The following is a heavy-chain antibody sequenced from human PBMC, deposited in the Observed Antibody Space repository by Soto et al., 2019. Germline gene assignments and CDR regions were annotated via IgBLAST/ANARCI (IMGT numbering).Heavy chain of an antibody. CDR3: ARESAGSYYDILTGVYYYYYGMDV. CDR1: GFTFSSYW. V-gene: IGHV3-74*01. J-gene: IGHJ6*02. D-gene: IGHD3-9*01. CDR2: INSDGSST. Sequence: PGGSLRLSCAASGFTFSSYWMHWVRQAPGKGLVWVSRINSDGSSTSYADSVKGRFTISRDNAKNTLYLQMNSLRAEDTAVYYCARESAGSYYDILTGVYYYYYGMDVWGQGTTVTVS.